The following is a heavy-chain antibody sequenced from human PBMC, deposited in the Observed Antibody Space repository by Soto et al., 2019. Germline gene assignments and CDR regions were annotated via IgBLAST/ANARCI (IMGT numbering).Heavy chain of an antibody. V-gene: IGHV3-23*01. Sequence: GGSLRLPCAASGFTFSSYAMSRVLQAPGKGLEWVSAISGSGGSTYYADSVKGRFTISRDNSKNTLYLQMSSLRAEDTAVYYCAKDDIVVVPAGFDPWGQGTLVTVSS. CDR2: ISGSGGST. J-gene: IGHJ5*02. CDR3: AKDDIVVVPAGFDP. CDR1: GFTFSSYA. D-gene: IGHD2-2*01.